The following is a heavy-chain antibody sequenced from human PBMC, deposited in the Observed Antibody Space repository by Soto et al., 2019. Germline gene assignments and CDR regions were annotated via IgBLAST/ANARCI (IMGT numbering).Heavy chain of an antibody. Sequence: EVQLLESGGGLVQPGGSLRLSCAASGFNFSSYVMSWVRQAPGKGLEWVSGISGSGGSTYYAESVKGRFTISRDNSKNTLFLQMNSLRAEDTAVYYCARFRRVGSYFDYWGQGTLVTVSS. CDR2: ISGSGGST. CDR1: GFNFSSYV. CDR3: ARFRRVGSYFDY. V-gene: IGHV3-23*01. D-gene: IGHD1-26*01. J-gene: IGHJ4*02.